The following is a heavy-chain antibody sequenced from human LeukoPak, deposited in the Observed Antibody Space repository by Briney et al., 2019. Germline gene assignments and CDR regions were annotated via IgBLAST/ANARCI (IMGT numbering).Heavy chain of an antibody. CDR2: NNRDGINT. Sequence: GGSLRLSCAAPVFTFSNHWIHSVRQAPGRGLVWVSRNNRDGINTSYADCVKGRFTISRDNAKNTLNLQMNSLRAEDTAVYYCARDLGQYYDTSDNWFDPWGQGTLVTVSS. D-gene: IGHD3-22*01. J-gene: IGHJ5*02. V-gene: IGHV3-74*01. CDR1: VFTFSNHW. CDR3: ARDLGQYYDTSDNWFDP.